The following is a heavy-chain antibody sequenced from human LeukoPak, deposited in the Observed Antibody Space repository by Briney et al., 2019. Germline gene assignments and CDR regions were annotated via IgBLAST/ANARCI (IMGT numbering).Heavy chain of an antibody. J-gene: IGHJ6*02. Sequence: GASVKVSCKASGGTFSSYAISWVRQAPGQGLKWMGGIIPIFGTANYAQKFQGRVTITADKSTSTAYMELSSLRSEDTAVYYCARDNRIAALGGDYYYYYGMDVWGQGTTVTVSS. V-gene: IGHV1-69*06. D-gene: IGHD6-13*01. CDR1: GGTFSSYA. CDR2: IIPIFGTA. CDR3: ARDNRIAALGGDYYYYYGMDV.